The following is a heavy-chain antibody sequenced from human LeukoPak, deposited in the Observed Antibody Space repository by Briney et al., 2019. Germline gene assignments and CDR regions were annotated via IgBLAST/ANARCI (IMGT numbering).Heavy chain of an antibody. CDR2: IFHSGTT. CDR1: GGSISSGDYS. Sequence: SETLSLTCAVSGGSISSGDYSWSWIRQPPGKGLEWIGYIFHSGTTYYNPSLKSRVTISVDRSKKQFSLNLSSVTAADTAVYYCARGVISGSGCFDYWGQGSLVTVFS. CDR3: ARGVISGSGCFDY. D-gene: IGHD3-10*01. J-gene: IGHJ4*02. V-gene: IGHV4-30-2*01.